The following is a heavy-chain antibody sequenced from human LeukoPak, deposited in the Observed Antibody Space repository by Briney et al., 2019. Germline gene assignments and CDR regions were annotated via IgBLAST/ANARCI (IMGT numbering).Heavy chain of an antibody. Sequence: GSLRLSCAASGFTVSSNYMSWVRQPPGKGLEWIGDILHSGDTNYNASLRSRLTISLDKSRNQFSLQLSSVTAADTAVYYCAGYNIPYTFEFWGPGTVVTVSS. CDR3: AGYNIPYTFEF. CDR1: GFTVSSNY. J-gene: IGHJ4*02. V-gene: IGHV4-4*02. CDR2: ILHSGDT. D-gene: IGHD1-14*01.